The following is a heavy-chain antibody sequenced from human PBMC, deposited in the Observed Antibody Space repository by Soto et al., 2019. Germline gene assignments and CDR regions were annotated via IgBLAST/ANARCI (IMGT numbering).Heavy chain of an antibody. CDR3: AKRPLATVFGVAGNRFDP. CDR1: GFTFSTYA. J-gene: IGHJ5*02. D-gene: IGHD3-3*01. CDR2: ISGSGGST. V-gene: IGHV3-23*01. Sequence: EVQLLESGGGLVQPGGSLRLSCAASGFTFSTYAMTWVRQAPGKGLEWVSGISGSGGSTYYADSVKGRFTISRDNSKNTMYLQMNSLRAEDTAVSYCAKRPLATVFGVAGNRFDPWGQGTLVTVSS.